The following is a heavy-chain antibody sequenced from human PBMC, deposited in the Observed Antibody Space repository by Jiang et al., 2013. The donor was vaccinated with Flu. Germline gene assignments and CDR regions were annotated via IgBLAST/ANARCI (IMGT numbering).Heavy chain of an antibody. CDR3: ARRASDYDSSGSITHYYGMDV. D-gene: IGHD3-22*01. V-gene: IGHV4-59*01. CDR1: GGSISSYY. J-gene: IGHJ6*02. Sequence: PGLVKPSETLSLTCTVSGGSISSYYWSWIRQPREGTGVDWVYLLQWEHQLQPSLKSRVTISVDTSKNQFSLKLSSVTAADTAVYYCARRASDYDSSGSITHYYGMDVWGQGTTVTVSS. CDR2: LLQWEH.